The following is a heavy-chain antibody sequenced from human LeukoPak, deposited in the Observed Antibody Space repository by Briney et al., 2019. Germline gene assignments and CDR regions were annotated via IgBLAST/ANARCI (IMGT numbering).Heavy chain of an antibody. J-gene: IGHJ5*02. V-gene: IGHV1-46*01. D-gene: IGHD3-22*01. CDR3: ARGGKYYYDSSGYYLSGWFDP. CDR2: INPSGGST. Sequence: ASVKVSCKASGYTFTSYYMHWVRQAPGQGLEWMGIINPSGGSTSYAQKFQGRVTMTRDTSTSTVYMELSSLRSEDTAVYYCARGGKYYYDSSGYYLSGWFDPWGQGTLVTVSS. CDR1: GYTFTSYY.